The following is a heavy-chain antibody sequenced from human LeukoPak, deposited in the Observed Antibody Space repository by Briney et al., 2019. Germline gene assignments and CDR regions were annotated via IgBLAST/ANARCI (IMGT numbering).Heavy chain of an antibody. V-gene: IGHV3-30-3*01. CDR2: ISYDGSNK. Sequence: GGSLRLSCAASGFTFSSYAMHWVRQAPGKGLEWVAVISYDGSNKYYADSEKGRFTISRDNSKNTLYLQMNSLRAEDTAVYYCAILRGGCSSTSCSMADWTYYGMDVWGQGTTVTVSS. CDR1: GFTFSSYA. J-gene: IGHJ6*02. CDR3: AILRGGCSSTSCSMADWTYYGMDV. D-gene: IGHD2-2*01.